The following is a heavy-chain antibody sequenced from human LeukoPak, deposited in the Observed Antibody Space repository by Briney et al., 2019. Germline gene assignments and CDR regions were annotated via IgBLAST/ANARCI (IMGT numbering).Heavy chain of an antibody. D-gene: IGHD3-10*01. CDR2: ISYDGSNK. CDR1: GFAFSSYA. J-gene: IGHJ4*02. V-gene: IGHV3-30*14. CDR3: ARDHLGYYGSGSLY. Sequence: PGGSLRLSCAASGFAFSSYAMHWVRQAPGKGLEWVAVISYDGSNKYYADSVKGRFTISRDNSKNTLYPQMNSLRAEDTAVYYCARDHLGYYGSGSLYWGQGTLVTVSS.